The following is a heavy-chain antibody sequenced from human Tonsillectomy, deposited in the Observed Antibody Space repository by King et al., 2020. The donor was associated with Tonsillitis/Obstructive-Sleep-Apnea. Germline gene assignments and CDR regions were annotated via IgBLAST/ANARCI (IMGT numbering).Heavy chain of an antibody. CDR3: AKDVVLSGSYYIDDYFDY. Sequence: VQLVESGGGLVQPGGSLRLSCAASGFTFSSYAMSWVRQAPGKGLEWVSVISNSGGSTYYADSVKGRFTISRDNSKNTLYLQMNSLRATDTAVYYCAKDVVLSGSYYIDDYFDYWGQGTLVTFSS. D-gene: IGHD3-10*01. V-gene: IGHV3-23*04. J-gene: IGHJ4*02. CDR2: ISNSGGST. CDR1: GFTFSSYA.